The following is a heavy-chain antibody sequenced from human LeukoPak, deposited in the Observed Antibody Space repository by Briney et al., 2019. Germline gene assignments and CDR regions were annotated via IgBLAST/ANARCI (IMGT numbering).Heavy chain of an antibody. V-gene: IGHV3-7*01. Sequence: HTGGSLRLSCAASGFPFSSYWMSWVRQAPGKGLEWVANIKQDGSEKYYVASVKGRFTISRDNAKNSLYLQMNSLRAEDTAVYYCARVTSLAYYYDSSGYYSQWGQGTLVTVSS. J-gene: IGHJ4*02. CDR2: IKQDGSEK. D-gene: IGHD3-22*01. CDR3: ARVTSLAYYYDSSGYYSQ. CDR1: GFPFSSYW.